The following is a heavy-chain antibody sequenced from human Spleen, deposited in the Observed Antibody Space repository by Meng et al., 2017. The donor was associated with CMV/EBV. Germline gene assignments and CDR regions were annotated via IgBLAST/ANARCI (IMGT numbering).Heavy chain of an antibody. CDR2: IYWNDDK. Sequence: SGPTLVKPTQTLTLTCTFSGFSLSTSGVGVGWIRQPPGKALEWLALIYWNDDKRYSPSLKSRLTITKDTSKNQVVLTMTNMDPVDTATYYCAHRTYDWSAFDIWGQGTMVTVSS. CDR1: GFSLSTSGVG. J-gene: IGHJ3*02. V-gene: IGHV2-5*01. D-gene: IGHD1-1*01. CDR3: AHRTYDWSAFDI.